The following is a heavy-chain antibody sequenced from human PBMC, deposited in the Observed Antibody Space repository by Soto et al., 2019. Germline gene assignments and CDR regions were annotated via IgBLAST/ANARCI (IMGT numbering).Heavy chain of an antibody. CDR3: ARDILFDY. CDR1: GYTFTSYG. V-gene: IGHV1-3*01. Sequence: ASVKVSCKASGYTFTSYGMHWVRQAPGQRLEWMGWINVGNGNTGYSQKFQDRVTISRDTSASTAYMELRSLRSEDTAVYYCARDILFDYWGQGTLVTVS. CDR2: INVGNGNT. J-gene: IGHJ4*02. D-gene: IGHD2-15*01.